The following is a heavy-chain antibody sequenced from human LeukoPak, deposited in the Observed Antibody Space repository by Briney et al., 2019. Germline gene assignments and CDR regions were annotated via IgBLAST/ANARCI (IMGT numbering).Heavy chain of an antibody. J-gene: IGHJ3*02. CDR3: ARGGADDAFDI. CDR2: IYHSGST. Sequence: SETLSLTCTVSGYSISSGCYWGWIRQPPGKGLEWIGSIYHSGSTYYNPSLKSRVTISVDTSKNQFSLKLSSVTAADTAVYYCARGGADDAFDIWGQGTMVTVSS. CDR1: GYSISSGCY. D-gene: IGHD5-12*01. V-gene: IGHV4-38-2*02.